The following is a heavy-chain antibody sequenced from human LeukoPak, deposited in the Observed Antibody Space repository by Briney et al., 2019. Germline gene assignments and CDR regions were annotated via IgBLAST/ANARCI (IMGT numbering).Heavy chain of an antibody. Sequence: GASVKVSCKVSGYTLTELSMHWVRQAPGKGLEWMGGFDPEDGETIYAQKFQGRVTLTTDTSTSTAYMELKSLRSDDTAVYYCAREECSIGVCYPSGYWGQGTLVTVSS. V-gene: IGHV1-24*01. CDR1: GYTLTELS. CDR2: FDPEDGET. D-gene: IGHD2-8*01. CDR3: AREECSIGVCYPSGY. J-gene: IGHJ4*02.